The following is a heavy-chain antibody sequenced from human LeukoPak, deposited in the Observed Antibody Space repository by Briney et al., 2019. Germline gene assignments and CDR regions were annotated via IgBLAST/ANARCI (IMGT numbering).Heavy chain of an antibody. CDR3: ARPGMSTIVGPPDC. Sequence: ASVTVSCTASGYGFTNYGISWVRQAPGQGLEWMGWVSANNGNTNYAQSLQGRLTLTTDTSTSTAYMELRSLRSDDTAVYYCARPGMSTIVGPPDCWGQGTLVTVSS. CDR2: VSANNGNT. D-gene: IGHD2-21*01. J-gene: IGHJ4*02. CDR1: GYGFTNYG. V-gene: IGHV1-18*01.